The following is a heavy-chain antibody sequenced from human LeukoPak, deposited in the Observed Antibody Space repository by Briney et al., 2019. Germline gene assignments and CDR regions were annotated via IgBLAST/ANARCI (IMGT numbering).Heavy chain of an antibody. CDR3: AKALGTYYYDSSGYYSAFDI. Sequence: GGSLRLSCAASGFTFDDYAMHWVRQAPGKGLELDSLISGDGGSTYYADSVKGRFTISRDNSKNSLYLQMNSLRTEDTALYYCAKALGTYYYDSSGYYSAFDIWGQGTMVTVSS. CDR2: ISGDGGST. J-gene: IGHJ3*02. CDR1: GFTFDDYA. D-gene: IGHD3-22*01. V-gene: IGHV3-43*02.